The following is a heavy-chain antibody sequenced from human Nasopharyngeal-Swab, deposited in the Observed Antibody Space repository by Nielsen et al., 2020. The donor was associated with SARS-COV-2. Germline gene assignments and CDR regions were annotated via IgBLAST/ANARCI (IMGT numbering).Heavy chain of an antibody. CDR3: ARDFGYYDSSGPY. CDR2: ISSSGSTI. J-gene: IGHJ4*02. Sequence: GGSLRLSCAASGFTFSSYEMNWVRQAPGKGLEWVSYISSSGSTIYYADSVKGRFTISRDNVKNSLYLQMNSLRAEDTAVYYCARDFGYYDSSGPYWGQGTLVTVSS. D-gene: IGHD3-22*01. V-gene: IGHV3-48*03. CDR1: GFTFSSYE.